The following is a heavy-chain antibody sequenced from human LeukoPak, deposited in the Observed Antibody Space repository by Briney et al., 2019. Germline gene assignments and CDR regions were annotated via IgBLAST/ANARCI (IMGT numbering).Heavy chain of an antibody. D-gene: IGHD2-2*01. V-gene: IGHV3-49*04. J-gene: IGHJ4*02. Sequence: GGSLRLSCTASGFTFGDYAMSWVRQAPGKGLEGVGFIRSKAYGGTTEYAASVKGKFTISRDDSKSIAYLQMNSLKTEDTAVYYCTRDRLGFCTSNSCSNFDYWGQGTLVTVSS. CDR1: GFTFGDYA. CDR2: IRSKAYGGTT. CDR3: TRDRLGFCTSNSCSNFDY.